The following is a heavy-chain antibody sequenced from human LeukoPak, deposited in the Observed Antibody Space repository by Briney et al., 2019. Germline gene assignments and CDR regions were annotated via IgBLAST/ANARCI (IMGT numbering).Heavy chain of an antibody. CDR1: GYTFTGYY. CDR2: INPNSGGT. Sequence: ASVTVSCKASGYTFTGYYMHWVRQAPGQGLEWMGWINPNSGGTNYAQKFQGRVTLTRDTSISTAYMELSRLRSDDTAVYYCARDGVAARFGDDYYYYYMDVWGKGTTVTVSS. D-gene: IGHD6-6*01. J-gene: IGHJ6*03. V-gene: IGHV1-2*02. CDR3: ARDGVAARFGDDYYYYYMDV.